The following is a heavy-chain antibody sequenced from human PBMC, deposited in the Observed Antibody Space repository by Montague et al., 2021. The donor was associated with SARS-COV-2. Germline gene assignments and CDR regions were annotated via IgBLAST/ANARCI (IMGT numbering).Heavy chain of an antibody. V-gene: IGHV3-11*05. CDR1: GFTFSDNY. CDR2: ISSSSRAF. CDR3: ARERRVVATGSHYVMDV. Sequence: SLRLSCAASGFTFSDNYMSWIRQAPGKGLEWVSYISSSSRAFKXXXSXXXRFXISRDNVESSLYLQMNSLRGEATAVYYCARERRVVATGSHYVMDVWGQGTTVTVSS. D-gene: IGHD5-12*01. J-gene: IGHJ6*02.